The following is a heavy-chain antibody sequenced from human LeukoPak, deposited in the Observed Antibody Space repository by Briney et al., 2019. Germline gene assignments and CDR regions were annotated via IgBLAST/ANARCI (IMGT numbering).Heavy chain of an antibody. CDR3: ARAGLRGYSYGYGGSAFDY. D-gene: IGHD5-18*01. J-gene: IGHJ4*02. CDR2: IYYSGST. CDR1: GGSISSYY. V-gene: IGHV4-59*01. Sequence: MASETLSLTCTVSGGSISSYYWSWIRQPPGKGLEWIGYIYYSGSTNYNPSLKSRVTISVDTSKNQFSLKLSSVTAADTAVYYCARAGLRGYSYGYGGSAFDYWGQGTLVTVSS.